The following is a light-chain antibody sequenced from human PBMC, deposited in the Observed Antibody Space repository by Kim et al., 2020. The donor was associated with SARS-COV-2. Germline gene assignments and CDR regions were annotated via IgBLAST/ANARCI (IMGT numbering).Light chain of an antibody. V-gene: IGKV3-15*01. CDR1: QSVSSN. J-gene: IGKJ1*01. CDR3: QQYNNWPLT. Sequence: VSPGESATLSCRASQSVSSNLAWYHQKPGQALVLLMYGASTGATGIPTRFSGSGSGTEFTLTISSLQSEDFAVYYCQQYNNWPLTFGQGTKVDIK. CDR2: GAS.